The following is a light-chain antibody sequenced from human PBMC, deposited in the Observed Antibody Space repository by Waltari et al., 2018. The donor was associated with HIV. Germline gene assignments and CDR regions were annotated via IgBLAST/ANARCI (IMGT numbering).Light chain of an antibody. V-gene: IGLV2-14*03. CDR2: DVT. CDR1: ASYFGDYHH. J-gene: IGLJ2*01. Sequence: QSVLTQPASGSGAPGHSITLSCTGTASYFGDYHHVSWYQQLPGKAPKLVIYDVTQRPSGISHRFSGSRSGTTASLTISGLQAEDEADYYCSSYARNSPWLFGGGTKLTVL. CDR3: SSYARNSPWL.